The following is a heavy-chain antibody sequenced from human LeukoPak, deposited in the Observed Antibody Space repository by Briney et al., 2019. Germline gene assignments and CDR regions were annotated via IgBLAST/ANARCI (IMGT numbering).Heavy chain of an antibody. CDR2: ISWNSGSI. CDR3: AKDLVGATASWNAFDI. Sequence: PGGSLRLSCAASGFTFDDYAMHWVRQAPGKGLEWVSGISWNSGSIGYADSVKGRFTISRDNAKNSLYLQMNSLRAEDTALYYCAKDLVGATASWNAFDIWGQGTMVTVSS. V-gene: IGHV3-9*01. J-gene: IGHJ3*02. D-gene: IGHD1-26*01. CDR1: GFTFDDYA.